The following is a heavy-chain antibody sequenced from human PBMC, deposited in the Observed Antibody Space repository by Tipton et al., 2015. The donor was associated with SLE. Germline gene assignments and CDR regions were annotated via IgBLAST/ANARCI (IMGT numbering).Heavy chain of an antibody. V-gene: IGHV4-39*07. Sequence: TLSLTCTVSGDSISSSSYYWGWIRQLPGRGLEWIGNVYYNGGVYYNPSLMRRITISVDTSKNQYSLKLGSVTAADTAVYFCARRYWLYVFDFWGQGTMVTVSS. CDR2: VYYNGGV. CDR3: ARRYWLYVFDF. CDR1: GDSISSSSYY. D-gene: IGHD3-10*01. J-gene: IGHJ3*01.